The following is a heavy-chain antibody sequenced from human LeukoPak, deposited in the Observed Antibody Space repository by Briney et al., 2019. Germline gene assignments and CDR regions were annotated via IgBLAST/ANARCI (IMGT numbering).Heavy chain of an antibody. D-gene: IGHD6-13*01. J-gene: IGHJ4*02. CDR2: ISGSGDNT. CDR3: ATESSLAAAFDY. V-gene: IGHV3-23*01. Sequence: GGSLRLSCEASGFTFSSSAMSWVRQAPGKGLQWVSAISGSGDNTYYADSVKGRFTISRDNSKNTLYLQMNSLRAEDTAVYYCATESSLAAAFDYWGQGTLVTVSS. CDR1: GFTFSSSA.